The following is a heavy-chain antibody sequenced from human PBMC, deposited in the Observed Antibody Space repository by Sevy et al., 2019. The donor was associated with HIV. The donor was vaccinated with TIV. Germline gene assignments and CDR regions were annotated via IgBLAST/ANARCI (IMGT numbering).Heavy chain of an antibody. CDR1: GGSITSLY. D-gene: IGHD1-26*01. CDR3: AGENAWGRGYS. Sequence: SETLSLTCTVSGGSITSLYWNWIRQPPGKGLEWIANIYYNGHINYNPSLKSRVTLSLDTSKNQFSLRLSSVTAADTDMYYCAGENAWGRGYSWGQGTLVIVSS. V-gene: IGHV4-59*08. J-gene: IGHJ4*02. CDR2: IYYNGHI.